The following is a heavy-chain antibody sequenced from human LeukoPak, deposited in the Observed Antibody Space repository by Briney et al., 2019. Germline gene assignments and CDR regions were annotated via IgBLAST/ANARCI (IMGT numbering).Heavy chain of an antibody. CDR2: IKPDGSDV. J-gene: IGHJ3*02. Sequence: GGSLRLSCAASGFTFNIYWMSWVRQAPGKGLEWVANIKPDGSDVYYLDSVKGRFTISRGNAQNSLYLQMNTLRVEDTAVYYCAGDRAQYYDDAFDIWGQGTMVTVSS. V-gene: IGHV3-7*01. CDR1: GFTFNIYW. D-gene: IGHD3-3*01. CDR3: AGDRAQYYDDAFDI.